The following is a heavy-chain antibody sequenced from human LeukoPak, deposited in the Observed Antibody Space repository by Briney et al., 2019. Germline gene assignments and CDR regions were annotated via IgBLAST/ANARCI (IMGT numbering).Heavy chain of an antibody. J-gene: IGHJ4*02. CDR2: VFDSGRT. CDR1: GGSMTPHH. CDR3: TTINRANIFGYSDF. V-gene: IGHV4-59*11. D-gene: IGHD3-3*02. Sequence: SETLSLTCTVSGGSMTPHHWNWLRQTPGKGLEWIGYVFDSGRTKENPSLKSRVTLSADTSKNQLSLRLSSVTAADTAVYYCTTINRANIFGYSDFWGQGILVTVSS.